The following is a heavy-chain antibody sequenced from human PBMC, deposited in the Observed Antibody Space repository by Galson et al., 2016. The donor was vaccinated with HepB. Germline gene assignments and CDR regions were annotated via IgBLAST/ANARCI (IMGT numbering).Heavy chain of an antibody. D-gene: IGHD1-14*01. CDR1: GFIFSDYS. J-gene: IGHJ4*02. CDR2: ITTSRSNI. V-gene: IGHV3-21*01. CDR3: ARDISPKSTTQQIDF. Sequence: SLRLSCAASGFIFSDYSMNWVRQAPGKGLEWVSSITTSRSNIYYADSVKGRFTISRDNAKNSLYLQMNSLRAEDTAVYYCARDISPKSTTQQIDFWGQGTLVTVSS.